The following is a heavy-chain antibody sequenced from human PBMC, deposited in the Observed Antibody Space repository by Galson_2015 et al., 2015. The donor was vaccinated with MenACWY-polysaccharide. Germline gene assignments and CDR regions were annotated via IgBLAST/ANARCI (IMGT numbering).Heavy chain of an antibody. D-gene: IGHD2-15*01. Sequence: SLRLSCAASGLRFSGSGMHWVRQAPGKGLEWVAVIQYDGSNKVYADSVKGRFTISRDNSKNTLYLEVNSLRAEDTAVYYCAREGSRIVFHAFDTWGQGTMVTVSS. V-gene: IGHV3-33*01. CDR1: GLRFSGSG. CDR3: AREGSRIVFHAFDT. CDR2: IQYDGSNK. J-gene: IGHJ3*02.